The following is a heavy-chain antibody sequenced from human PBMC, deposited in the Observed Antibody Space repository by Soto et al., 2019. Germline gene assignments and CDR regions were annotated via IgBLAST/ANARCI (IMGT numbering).Heavy chain of an antibody. V-gene: IGHV4-59*08. CDR3: ARVNPASTGIAVAGTFDY. D-gene: IGHD6-19*01. CDR2: IYYSGST. J-gene: IGHJ4*02. Sequence: SETLSLTCTVSGGSISSYYWSWIRQPPGKGLEWIGYIYYSGSTNYNPSLKSRVTISVDTSKNQFSLKLSSVTAADTAVYYCARVNPASTGIAVAGTFDYWGQGTLVTVSS. CDR1: GGSISSYY.